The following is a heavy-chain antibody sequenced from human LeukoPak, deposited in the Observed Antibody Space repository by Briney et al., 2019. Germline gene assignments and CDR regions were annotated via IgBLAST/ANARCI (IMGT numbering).Heavy chain of an antibody. CDR3: AKQGKRGYSYGSRYFDY. V-gene: IGHV3-23*01. CDR1: GFTFSSYA. CDR2: ISGSGGRT. Sequence: GGSLRLSCAASGFTFSSYAMSWVRGAPGKGLEWVSAISGSGGRTYYADSVKGRFTISRDNSKNTLYLQMNSLRAEDTAVYYCAKQGKRGYSYGSRYFDYWGQGTLVTVSS. J-gene: IGHJ4*02. D-gene: IGHD5-18*01.